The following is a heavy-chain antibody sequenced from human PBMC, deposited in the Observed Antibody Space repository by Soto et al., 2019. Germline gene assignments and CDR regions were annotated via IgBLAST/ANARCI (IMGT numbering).Heavy chain of an antibody. D-gene: IGHD2-8*01. V-gene: IGHV2-5*01. Sequence: SGPTLVNPTQTLTLTCTFSGFSLSTTAVGVGWVRQPPGKALEWLALIYWNDEKRYSPSLKNRLSITKDTSKARVVLTMTNMDPLDTARYYCTHRRAGLNGVWGQGILVTVSS. J-gene: IGHJ1*01. CDR3: THRRAGLNGV. CDR2: IYWNDEK. CDR1: GFSLSTTAVG.